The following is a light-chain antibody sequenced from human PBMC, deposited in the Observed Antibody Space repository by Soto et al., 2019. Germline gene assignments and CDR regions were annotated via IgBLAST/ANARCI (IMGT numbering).Light chain of an antibody. CDR1: SSDIGGYNF. CDR3: TSWTTSTTMI. Sequence: QSVLTQPPSASGSPGQSVTISCTGTSSDIGGYNFVSWYQQHPGKAPKLMIYEVSNRPSGVSDRFSGSKSGNTASLTVSGLQAEDEADYYCTSWTTSTTMIFGGGTKVTVL. J-gene: IGLJ2*01. CDR2: EVS. V-gene: IGLV2-8*01.